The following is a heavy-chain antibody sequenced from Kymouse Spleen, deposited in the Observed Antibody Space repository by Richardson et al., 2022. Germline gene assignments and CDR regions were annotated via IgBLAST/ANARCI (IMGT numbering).Heavy chain of an antibody. V-gene: IGHV3-73*02. CDR2: IRSKANSYAT. D-gene: IGHD3-10*01. CDR3: TRHEDGSGSYRFDY. CDR1: GFTFSGSA. J-gene: IGHJ4*02. Sequence: EVQLVESGGGLVQPGGSLKLSCAASGFTFSGSAMHWVRQASGKGLEWVGRIRSKANSYATAYAASVKGRFTISRDDSKNTAYLQMNSLKTEDTAVYYCTRHEDGSGSYRFDYWGQGTLVTVSS.